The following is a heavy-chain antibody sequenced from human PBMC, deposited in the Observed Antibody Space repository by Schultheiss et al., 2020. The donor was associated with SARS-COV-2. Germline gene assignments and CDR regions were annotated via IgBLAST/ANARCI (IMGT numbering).Heavy chain of an antibody. V-gene: IGHV4-4*07. Sequence: SETLSLTCRVSGGSISSYYWSWIRQPAGKGLEWIGRIYTSGSTNYNPSLKSRVTMSVDTSKNQFSLKLSSVTAADTAVYYCARDGAAAGTLAYYYYGMDVWGQGTTVTVSS. CDR2: IYTSGST. D-gene: IGHD6-13*01. CDR1: GGSISSYY. J-gene: IGHJ6*02. CDR3: ARDGAAAGTLAYYYYGMDV.